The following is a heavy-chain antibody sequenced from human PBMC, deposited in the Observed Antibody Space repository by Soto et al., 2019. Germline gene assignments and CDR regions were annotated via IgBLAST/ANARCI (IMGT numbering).Heavy chain of an antibody. CDR3: AKDLVRITMIVVVITRYYYYGMDV. CDR1: GFTFSSYG. J-gene: IGHJ6*02. Sequence: GSLRLSCAASGFTFSSYGMRWVRHAPGKGLEWVAVISYDGSNKYYADSVKGRFTISRDNSKNTLYLQMNSLRAEDTAVYYCAKDLVRITMIVVVITRYYYYGMDVWGQGTTVTVSS. D-gene: IGHD3-22*01. CDR2: ISYDGSNK. V-gene: IGHV3-30*18.